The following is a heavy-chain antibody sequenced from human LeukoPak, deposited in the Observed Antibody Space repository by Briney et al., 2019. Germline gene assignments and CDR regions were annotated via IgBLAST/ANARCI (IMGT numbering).Heavy chain of an antibody. CDR2: ISGSGGST. CDR1: RFTFSSYA. V-gene: IGHV3-23*01. D-gene: IGHD2-2*01. Sequence: GGSLRLSCAASRFTFSSYAMSWVRQAPGKGLEWVSAISGSGGSTYYADSVKGRFTISRDNSKNTLYLQMNSLRAEDTAVYYCAKNLGLYHYFDYWGQGTLVTVSS. CDR3: AKNLGLYHYFDY. J-gene: IGHJ4*02.